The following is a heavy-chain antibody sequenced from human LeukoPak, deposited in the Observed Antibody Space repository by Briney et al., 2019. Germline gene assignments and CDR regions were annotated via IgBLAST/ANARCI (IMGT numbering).Heavy chain of an antibody. CDR2: LTGSGDIT. CDR3: AKRGNAISFFDP. Sequence: GGSLRLSCAASGFTFSNAWMSWVRQAPGKGLEWVSGLTGSGDITYYADSVKGRFTISRDNSKNTLYLEMNSLRAEDTAVYYCAKRGNAISFFDPWGQGTLVTVSS. V-gene: IGHV3-23*01. CDR1: GFTFSNAW. D-gene: IGHD3-10*01. J-gene: IGHJ5*02.